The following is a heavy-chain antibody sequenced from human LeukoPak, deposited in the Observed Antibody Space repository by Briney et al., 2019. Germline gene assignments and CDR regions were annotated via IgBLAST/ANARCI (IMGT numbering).Heavy chain of an antibody. CDR3: AKVDVVRRLWIGFDY. CDR2: IRGDGGST. D-gene: IGHD3-3*01. J-gene: IGHJ4*02. V-gene: IGHV3-23*01. Sequence: PGGSLRLSCAASGFTFSSYAMSWVRQAPGKGLEWVSAIRGDGGSTYYADSVKGRFTISRDNSKNTLYLQMNSLRAEDTAVYYCAKVDVVRRLWIGFDYWGQGPLVTVSS. CDR1: GFTFSSYA.